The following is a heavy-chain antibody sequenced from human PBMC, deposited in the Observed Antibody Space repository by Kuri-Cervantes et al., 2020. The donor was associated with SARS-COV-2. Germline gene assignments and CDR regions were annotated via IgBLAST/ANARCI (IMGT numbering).Heavy chain of an antibody. D-gene: IGHD6-13*01. Sequence: GESLKISCAASGFTFSSYWMSWVRQAPGKGLEWVANIKQDGSEKYYVDSVKGRFTISRDNAKNTLYLQMNSLRAEDTAVYYCARWQRGSSWYSVFDYWGQGTLVTSPQ. CDR2: IKQDGSEK. J-gene: IGHJ4*02. V-gene: IGHV3-7*01. CDR1: GFTFSSYW. CDR3: ARWQRGSSWYSVFDY.